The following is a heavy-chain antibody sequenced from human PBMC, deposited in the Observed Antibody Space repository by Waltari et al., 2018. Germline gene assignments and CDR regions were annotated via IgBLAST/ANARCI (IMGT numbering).Heavy chain of an antibody. CDR1: GFTFSYYS. CDR3: ARVIVYSDSPVCDF. D-gene: IGHD2-21*01. Sequence: EVQLVESGGGLVNPGGSLRLSCAASGFTFSYYSMTWVRQAPGKGLEWVSSISSADYSLDADSMKGRFIISRDNAKNSLYLQMNGLSGEDTAVYYCARVIVYSDSPVCDFWGQGTLVIVSS. CDR2: ISSADYS. J-gene: IGHJ4*01. V-gene: IGHV3-21*01.